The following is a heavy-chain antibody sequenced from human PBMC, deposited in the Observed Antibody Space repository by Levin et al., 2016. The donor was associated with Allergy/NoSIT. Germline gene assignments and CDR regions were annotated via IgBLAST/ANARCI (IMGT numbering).Heavy chain of an antibody. CDR2: ISYDGSNK. CDR3: ARDRYDYVWGSYQIYYYGMDV. V-gene: IGHV3-30-3*01. Sequence: GESLKISCAASGFTFSSYAMHWVRQAPGKGLEWVAVISYDGSNKYYADSVKGRFTISRDNSKNTLYLQMNSLRAEDTAVYYCARDRYDYVWGSYQIYYYGMDVWGQGTTVTVSS. J-gene: IGHJ6*02. D-gene: IGHD3-16*02. CDR1: GFTFSSYA.